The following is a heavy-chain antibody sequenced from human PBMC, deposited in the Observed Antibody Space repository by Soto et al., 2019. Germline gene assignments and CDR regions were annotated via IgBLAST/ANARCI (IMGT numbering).Heavy chain of an antibody. D-gene: IGHD3-16*01. V-gene: IGHV1-69*01. CDR2: IMPSSDTP. CDR1: GGIFSNFG. CDR3: GGDESDVYFGGSSRP. J-gene: IGHJ5*02. Sequence: QVQLVQSGAEVKKPGSSVKVSCKASGGIFSNFGIGWVRQAPGQGLEWMGGIMPSSDTPNTAQKFQGRVVFSADESTSTANVDLTGLRLEDTAVYYGGGDESDVYFGGSSRPGGQGPPVTVPS.